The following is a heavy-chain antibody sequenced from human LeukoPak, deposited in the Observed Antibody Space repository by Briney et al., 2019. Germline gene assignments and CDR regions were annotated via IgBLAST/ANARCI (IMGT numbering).Heavy chain of an antibody. CDR3: ARAGSYGYPFDY. CDR1: GGSISSYY. CDR2: IYYSGST. J-gene: IGHJ4*02. Sequence: PSETLSLTCTVSGGSISSYYWSWIRQPPGKGLEWIGYIYYSGSTNYNPSLKSRVTISVDTSKNQFSLKLSSVTAADTAVYYCARAGSYGYPFDYWGQGTLVTASS. V-gene: IGHV4-59*01. D-gene: IGHD5-18*01.